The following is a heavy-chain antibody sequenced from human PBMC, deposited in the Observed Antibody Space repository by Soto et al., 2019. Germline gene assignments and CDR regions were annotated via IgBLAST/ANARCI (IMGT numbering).Heavy chain of an antibody. V-gene: IGHV1-69*13. D-gene: IGHD4-17*01. CDR1: GGTFSSYA. Sequence: ASVKVSCKASGGTFSSYAISWVRQAPGQGLEWMGGIIPIFGTANYAQKFQGRVTITADESTSTAYMELSSLRAEDTAVYYCARDRGLARFRGDPYYYGMDVWGQGTTVTVSS. J-gene: IGHJ6*02. CDR2: IIPIFGTA. CDR3: ARDRGLARFRGDPYYYGMDV.